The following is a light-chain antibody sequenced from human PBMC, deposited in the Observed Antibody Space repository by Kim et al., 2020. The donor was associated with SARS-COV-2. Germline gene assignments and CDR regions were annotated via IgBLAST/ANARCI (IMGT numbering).Light chain of an antibody. J-gene: IGLJ3*02. Sequence: SSELTQDPAVSVALGPTVRITCQGDSLRSYYASWYQQKPGQAPVLVIYGKNNRPSGIPDRFSGSSSGNTASLTIPGAQAEDAADYYCNSRDSSGNHWVFG. CDR3: NSRDSSGNHWV. V-gene: IGLV3-19*01. CDR1: SLRSYY. CDR2: GKN.